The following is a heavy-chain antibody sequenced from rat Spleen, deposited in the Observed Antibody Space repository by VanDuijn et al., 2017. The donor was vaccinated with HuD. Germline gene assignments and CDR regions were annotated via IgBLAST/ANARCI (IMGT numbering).Heavy chain of an antibody. D-gene: IGHD4-3*01. CDR1: GFTFSNYG. CDR3: ARHGWGYGVMDA. CDR2: ISPTGGST. Sequence: EVQLVESGGGLVQPGRSLKLSCAASGFTFSNYGMHWIRQAPTKGLEWVASISPTGGSTNYRDSVKGRFTISRDNAKSTLYLQMDSLRSEDTATYYCARHGWGYGVMDAWGQGASVTVSS. V-gene: IGHV5-19*01. J-gene: IGHJ4*01.